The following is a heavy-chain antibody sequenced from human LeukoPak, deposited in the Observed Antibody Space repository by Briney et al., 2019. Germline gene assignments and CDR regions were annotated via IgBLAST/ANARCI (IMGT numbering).Heavy chain of an antibody. Sequence: SETLSLTCSVYGGSLINYFCHWIRQAPGKGLEWIGEISHRGITKHNPAPKSRVTMSQDTSRSQFSLKMTSVTGADTAVYYCAIFMDVVPGTMPWGLGTLVTVSS. CDR1: GGSLINYF. J-gene: IGHJ4*02. CDR2: ISHRGIT. D-gene: IGHD2-2*01. CDR3: AIFMDVVPGTMP. V-gene: IGHV4-34*01.